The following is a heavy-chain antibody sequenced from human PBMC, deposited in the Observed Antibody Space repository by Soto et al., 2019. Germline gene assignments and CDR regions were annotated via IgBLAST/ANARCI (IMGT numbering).Heavy chain of an antibody. CDR1: GLTLSSYI. J-gene: IGHJ3*02. CDR2: ISSSSSYI. D-gene: IGHD3-10*02. V-gene: IGHV3-21*01. CDR3: ARYRPIGGTMVGGAFDI. Sequence: GYLRLCCAASGLTLSSYIMNWVRQAPGKGLEWVSSISSSSSYIYYEDSVKGRFTISRDNAKNSLYLQMNSLRAGDTAVYYCARYRPIGGTMVGGAFDIWGQGTMVTVSS.